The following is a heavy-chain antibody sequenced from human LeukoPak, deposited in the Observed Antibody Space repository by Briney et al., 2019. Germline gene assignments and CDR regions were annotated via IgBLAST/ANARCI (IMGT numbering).Heavy chain of an antibody. CDR1: GWSFSGYY. CDR2: INSSRST. J-gene: IGHJ6*03. Sequence: SETLSLTCAVYGWSFSGYYWSWIRQPPGKGLEWIGEINSSRSTNYYPSLKSRVTRSVDTSKNQFSLKLSAVTAADTAVYYCARRLGRKFGERFYYYHYMDVWGKGTTVTISS. D-gene: IGHD3-10*01. CDR3: ARRLGRKFGERFYYYHYMDV. V-gene: IGHV4-34*01.